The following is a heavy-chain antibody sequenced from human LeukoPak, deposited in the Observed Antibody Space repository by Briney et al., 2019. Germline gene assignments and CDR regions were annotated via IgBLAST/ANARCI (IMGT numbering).Heavy chain of an antibody. D-gene: IGHD3-22*01. Sequence: ASVKVSCKASGYTFTSYDINWVRQATGQGLEWTGWMNPNSGNTGYAQKFQGRVTMTRNTSISTAYMELSSLRSEDTAVYYCARGSRVYYYDTFDYWGQGTLVTVSS. CDR1: GYTFTSYD. CDR3: ARGSRVYYYDTFDY. J-gene: IGHJ4*02. V-gene: IGHV1-8*01. CDR2: MNPNSGNT.